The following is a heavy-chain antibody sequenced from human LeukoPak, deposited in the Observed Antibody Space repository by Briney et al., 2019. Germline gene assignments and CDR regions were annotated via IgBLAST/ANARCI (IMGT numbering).Heavy chain of an antibody. CDR1: GFTLSISA. D-gene: IGHD6-19*01. Sequence: GRSLRLSCAASGFTLSISALSWVRQAPGKGLEWVSVISISGSTYYADSVKGRFTISRDNSKNTLYLQMNSLGVEDTAVYYCAGRITVANTLEFWGQGTLVTVSS. CDR2: ISISGST. CDR3: AGRITVANTLEF. V-gene: IGHV3-23*01. J-gene: IGHJ4*02.